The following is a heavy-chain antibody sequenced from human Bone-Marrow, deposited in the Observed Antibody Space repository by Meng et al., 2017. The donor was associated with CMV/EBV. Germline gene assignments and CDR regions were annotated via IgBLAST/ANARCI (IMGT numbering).Heavy chain of an antibody. CDR1: GFTFSDYY. CDR2: ISSSGSTI. Sequence: ASGFTFSDYYMSWIRREPGKGLEWVSYISSSGSTIYYADSVKGRFTISRDNAKNSLYLQMNSLRAEDTAVYYCARVSSSSEVSVDYWGQGTLVTVSS. D-gene: IGHD6-6*01. V-gene: IGHV3-11*01. CDR3: ARVSSSSEVSVDY. J-gene: IGHJ4*02.